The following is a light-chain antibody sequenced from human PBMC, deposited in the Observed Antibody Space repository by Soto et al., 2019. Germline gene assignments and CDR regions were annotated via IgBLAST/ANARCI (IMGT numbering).Light chain of an antibody. V-gene: IGKV3-11*01. CDR3: QQRSNWAIT. CDR2: DAS. CDR1: QSVSSY. J-gene: IGKJ5*01. Sequence: EIVMTESPATLSLSPGDRATLSCRASQSVSSYLAWYQQKPGQAPRLLSFDASNRATGIPARFSGSGSGTDFTLTISSLEPEDFEVYYCQQRSNWAITFGQGTRLEIK.